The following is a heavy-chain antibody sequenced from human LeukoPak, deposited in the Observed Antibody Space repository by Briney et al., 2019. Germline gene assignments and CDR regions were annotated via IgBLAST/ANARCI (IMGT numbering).Heavy chain of an antibody. CDR2: IYHSGST. D-gene: IGHD4/OR15-4a*01. CDR1: GYSISSGYY. CDR3: ARHEGSYGAFDY. V-gene: IGHV4-38-2*01. J-gene: IGHJ4*02. Sequence: SETLSLTCAVSGYSISSGYYWGWIRQPPGKGLEWIGSIYHSGSTYYNPSHKSRVTISVDTSKNQFSLKLSSVTAADTAVYYCARHEGSYGAFDYWGQGTLVTVSS.